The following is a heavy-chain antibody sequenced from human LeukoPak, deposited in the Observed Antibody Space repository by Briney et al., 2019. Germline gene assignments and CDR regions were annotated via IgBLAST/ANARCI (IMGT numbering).Heavy chain of an antibody. J-gene: IGHJ4*02. CDR3: ASENYYGSGSFDY. CDR1: GYTFTSYA. CDR2: INAGNSNT. Sequence: ASVKVSCKASGYTFTSYAMHWVRQAPGQRLEWMGWINAGNSNTKYSQKFQGRVTITRDTSASTAYMELSSLRSEDTAVYYCASENYYGSGSFDYWGQGTLVTVSS. V-gene: IGHV1-3*01. D-gene: IGHD3-10*01.